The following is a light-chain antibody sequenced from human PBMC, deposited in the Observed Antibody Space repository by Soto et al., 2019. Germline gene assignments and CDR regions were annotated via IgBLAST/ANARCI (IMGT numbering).Light chain of an antibody. V-gene: IGKV3-20*01. CDR3: QHYDGSPLI. CDR2: GAY. Sequence: EVVLTQSPGTLSLSPGERGTLSCRASQSVNSAHLVWYQQKPGQDPRLLIYGAYSRATGIPDRFSGSGSGTDFTLTISGLAPEDSAVYYSQHYDGSPLIFGGGTKVELK. CDR1: QSVNSAH. J-gene: IGKJ4*01.